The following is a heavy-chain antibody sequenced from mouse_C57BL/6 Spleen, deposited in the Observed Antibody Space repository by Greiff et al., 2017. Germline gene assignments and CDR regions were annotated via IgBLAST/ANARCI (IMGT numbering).Heavy chain of an antibody. V-gene: IGHV1-81*01. CDR1: GYTFTSYG. Sequence: QVQLQQSGAELARPGASVKLSCKASGYTFTSYGISWVKQRTGQGLEWIGEIYPRSGNTYYNEKFKGKATLTADKSSSTAYMELRSLTSEDSAVXFCAREDYYGSSRAWFAYWGQGTLVTVSA. J-gene: IGHJ3*01. CDR2: IYPRSGNT. D-gene: IGHD1-1*01. CDR3: AREDYYGSSRAWFAY.